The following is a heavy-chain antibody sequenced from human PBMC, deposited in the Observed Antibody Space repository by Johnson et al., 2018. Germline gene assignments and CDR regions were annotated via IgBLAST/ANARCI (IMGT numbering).Heavy chain of an antibody. V-gene: IGHV3-23*04. D-gene: IGHD1-26*01. Sequence: VQLVQSGGGLVKPGGSLRLSCAASGFTFSSYWLSWVRQAPGKGLEWVSGISCNSGRIGYADSVKGRFTISRDNSKNTLCLQMNSLRAEDTAVYYCAKESGGGRDAFDIWGQGTMVTVSS. CDR1: GFTFSSYW. J-gene: IGHJ3*02. CDR2: ISCNSGRI. CDR3: AKESGGGRDAFDI.